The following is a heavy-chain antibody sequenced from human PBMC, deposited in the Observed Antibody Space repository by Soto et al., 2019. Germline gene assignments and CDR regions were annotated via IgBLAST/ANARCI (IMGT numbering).Heavy chain of an antibody. CDR2: ISAYNGNT. CDR3: ARIYYYYGMDV. Sequence: ASVKVSCKASGYTFTSYAMHWVRQAPGQRLEWMGWISAYNGNTKYAQKFQGRVTMTTDTSTSTAYMELRSLRSDDTAVYYCARIYYYYGMDVWGQGTTVTVSS. V-gene: IGHV1-3*01. J-gene: IGHJ6*02. CDR1: GYTFTSYA.